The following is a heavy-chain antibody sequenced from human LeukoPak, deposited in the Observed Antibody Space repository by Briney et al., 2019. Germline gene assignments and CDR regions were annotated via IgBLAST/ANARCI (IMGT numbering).Heavy chain of an antibody. D-gene: IGHD2-21*02. J-gene: IGHJ4*02. CDR2: TSRCGSDI. V-gene: IGHV3-48*03. Sequence: PGGSLRLSCATSGFTFSNHEMNWVRQTPGKGLEWVAYTSRCGSDISYADSVKGRFTISTDNANSSLYLQMNSLRAEDTAVYFCVRARLIRLENFFDYWGQGTLVTVSS. CDR1: GFTFSNHE. CDR3: VRARLIRLENFFDY.